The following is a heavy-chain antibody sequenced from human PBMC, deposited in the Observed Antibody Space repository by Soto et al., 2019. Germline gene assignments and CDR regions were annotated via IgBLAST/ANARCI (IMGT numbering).Heavy chain of an antibody. D-gene: IGHD4-17*01. V-gene: IGHV3-15*01. CDR1: GFTFSNAW. Sequence: EVQLVESGGGWVKPGGSLRLSCAASGFTFSNAWMSWVRQAPGKGLEWGGRIKSKTDCGTTDYAAPVKGRFTISRDESKNTLYLQMNGLKTEDTAVYYCTTQNGGSLTTVTTWYYWGQGTKVPVSS. J-gene: IGHJ4*02. CDR2: IKSKTDCGTT. CDR3: TTQNGGSLTTVTTWYY.